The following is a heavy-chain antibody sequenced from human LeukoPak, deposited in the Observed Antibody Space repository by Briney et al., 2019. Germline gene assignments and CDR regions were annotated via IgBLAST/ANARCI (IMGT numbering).Heavy chain of an antibody. J-gene: IGHJ4*02. D-gene: IGHD2-21*02. CDR3: AREGANCGGDCFQH. Sequence: HAGGSLRLSCAASGFTFSSYEMNWVRQAPGKGLEWVSYISSSGSLIYYADSVRGRFTVSRDSGKNSLYLQMNSLRVEDTAVYYCAREGANCGGDCFQHWGQGTLVSVSS. CDR1: GFTFSSYE. CDR2: ISSSGSLI. V-gene: IGHV3-48*03.